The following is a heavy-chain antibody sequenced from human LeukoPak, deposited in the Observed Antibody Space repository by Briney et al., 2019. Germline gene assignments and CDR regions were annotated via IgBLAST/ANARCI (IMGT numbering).Heavy chain of an antibody. CDR3: ARGSTYYYDSSGYYPDAFDI. D-gene: IGHD3-22*01. J-gene: IGHJ3*02. V-gene: IGHV3-11*06. CDR1: GFTFSDYY. CDR2: ISSSSSYI. Sequence: GGSLRLSCAASGFTFSDYYMSWIRQAPGKGLEWVSSISSSSSYIYYADSVKGRFTISRDNAKNSLYLQMNSLRAEDTAVYYCARGSTYYYDSSGYYPDAFDIWGQGTMVTVSS.